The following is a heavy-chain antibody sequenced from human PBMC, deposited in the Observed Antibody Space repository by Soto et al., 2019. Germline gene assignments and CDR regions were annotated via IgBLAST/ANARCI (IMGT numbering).Heavy chain of an antibody. D-gene: IGHD3-10*01. CDR2: IYPGDSDT. V-gene: IGHV5-51*01. Sequence: GESLKISCKGSGYSFTSYWIGWVRQMPGKGLEWMGIIYPGDSDTRYSPSFQGQVTISADKSISTAYLQWSSLKASDTAMYYYAGGGVRGVITRTRDYYGMDVWAQRTTVTVSS. J-gene: IGHJ6*02. CDR1: GYSFTSYW. CDR3: AGGGVRGVITRTRDYYGMDV.